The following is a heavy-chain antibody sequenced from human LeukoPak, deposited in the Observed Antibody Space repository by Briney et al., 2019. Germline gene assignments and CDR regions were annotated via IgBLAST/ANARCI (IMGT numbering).Heavy chain of an antibody. J-gene: IGHJ3*02. Sequence: GASVKVSCKASGGTFSSYAISWVRQAPGQGLEWMGWISAYNGNTNYAQKLQGRVTMTTDTSTSTAYMELRSLRSDDTAVYYCARDWPIEGSDHHDAFDIWGQGTMVTVSS. CDR3: ARDWPIEGSDHHDAFDI. CDR2: ISAYNGNT. CDR1: GGTFSSYA. V-gene: IGHV1-18*01. D-gene: IGHD3-10*01.